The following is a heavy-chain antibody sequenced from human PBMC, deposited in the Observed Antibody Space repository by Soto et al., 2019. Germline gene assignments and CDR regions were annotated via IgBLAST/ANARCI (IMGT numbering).Heavy chain of an antibody. Sequence: PSETLSLTCTVSGGSISSSSYYWGWIRQPPGKGLEWIGSIYYSGSTYYNPSLKSRVTISVDTSKNQFSLKLSSVTAADTAVYYCAISSGWDNWFDPWGQGTLVTVSS. V-gene: IGHV4-39*01. D-gene: IGHD6-19*01. CDR1: GGSISSSSYY. CDR3: AISSGWDNWFDP. CDR2: IYYSGST. J-gene: IGHJ5*02.